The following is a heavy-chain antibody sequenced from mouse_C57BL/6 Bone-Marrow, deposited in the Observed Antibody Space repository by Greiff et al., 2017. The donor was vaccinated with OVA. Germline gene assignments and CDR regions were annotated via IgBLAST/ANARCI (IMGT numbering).Heavy chain of an antibody. CDR3: ARNYYYAMDY. CDR1: GFTFSDYG. V-gene: IGHV5-17*01. J-gene: IGHJ4*01. Sequence: EVHLVESGGGLVKPGGSLKLSCAASGFTFSDYGMHWVRQAPENGLEWVAYISSGSSTIYYADTVKGRFTISRDNAKNTLFLQMTSLRSEDTAMYYCARNYYYAMDYWGQGTSVTVSS. CDR2: ISSGSSTI.